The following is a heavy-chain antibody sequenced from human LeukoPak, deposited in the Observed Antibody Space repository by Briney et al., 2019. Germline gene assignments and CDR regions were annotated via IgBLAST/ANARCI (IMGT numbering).Heavy chain of an antibody. Sequence: SETLSLTCTVAGGSISSFYWSWIRQPPGKGLEWIGYIYYSGNTNYNPSLKSRVTISLDTSEKQFSLKLSSVTAADTAVYFCGGGYSSSWYGYAFNIWGQGTMVTVSS. CDR1: GGSISSFY. CDR2: IYYSGNT. CDR3: GGGYSSSWYGYAFNI. D-gene: IGHD6-13*01. J-gene: IGHJ3*02. V-gene: IGHV4-59*08.